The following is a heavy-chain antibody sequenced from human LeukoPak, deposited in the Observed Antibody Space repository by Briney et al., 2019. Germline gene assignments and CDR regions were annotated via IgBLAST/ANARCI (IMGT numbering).Heavy chain of an antibody. D-gene: IGHD5-12*01. Sequence: GGSLRLSCAASGFTFSSYWVSWVRQAPGKGLEWVANIKQDGSEKYYVDSVKGRFTISRDNAKNSLYLQMNSLRAEDTAVYYCARDQGGYDYPPDYWGQGTLVTVSS. J-gene: IGHJ4*02. CDR3: ARDQGGYDYPPDY. CDR2: IKQDGSEK. V-gene: IGHV3-7*04. CDR1: GFTFSSYW.